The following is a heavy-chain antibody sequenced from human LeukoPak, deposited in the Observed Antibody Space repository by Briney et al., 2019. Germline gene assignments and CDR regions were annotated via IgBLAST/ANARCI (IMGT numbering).Heavy chain of an antibody. J-gene: IGHJ5*02. CDR3: ARDCSGATCYLSP. CDR2: ISAYNGNT. CDR1: GYTFTGYS. D-gene: IGHD2-15*01. V-gene: IGHV1-18*01. Sequence: ASVKVSCKASGYTFTGYSFTWVRQAPGQGLEWMGWISAYNGNTDYAQKVQGGLSLTTDASTSTAFMELRSLTSDDTAVYYCARDCSGATCYLSPWGQGTLVTVSS.